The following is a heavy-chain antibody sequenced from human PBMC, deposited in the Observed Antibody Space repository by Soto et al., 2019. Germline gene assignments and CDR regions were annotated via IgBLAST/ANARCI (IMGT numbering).Heavy chain of an antibody. D-gene: IGHD3-3*01. Sequence: GGSLRLSCAASVFTFSSYAMHWVRQAPGKGLEWVAVISYDGSNKYYADSVKGRFTISRDNSKNTLYLQMNSLRAEDTAVYYCTTYDFSDYWGQGTLVTVSS. V-gene: IGHV3-30-3*01. CDR2: ISYDGSNK. CDR3: TTYDFSDY. J-gene: IGHJ4*02. CDR1: VFTFSSYA.